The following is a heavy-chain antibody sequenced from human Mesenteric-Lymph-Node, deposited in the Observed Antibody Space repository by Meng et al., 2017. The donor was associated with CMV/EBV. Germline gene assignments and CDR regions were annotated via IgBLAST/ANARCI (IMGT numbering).Heavy chain of an antibody. CDR1: GFTFSSYS. D-gene: IGHD6-6*01. CDR2: ISSSSSYI. Sequence: GESLKISCAASGFTFSSYSMNWVRQAPGKGLEWVSSISSSSSYIYYADSVKGRFTISRDNAKNSLYLQIISLRAEYTAVAYCATVPLGGDYWGQGTLVTVSS. V-gene: IGHV3-21*01. CDR3: ATVPLGGDY. J-gene: IGHJ4*02.